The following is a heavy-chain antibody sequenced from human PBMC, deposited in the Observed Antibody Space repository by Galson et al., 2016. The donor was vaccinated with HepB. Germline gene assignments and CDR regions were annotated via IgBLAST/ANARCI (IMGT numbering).Heavy chain of an antibody. V-gene: IGHV1-69*13. J-gene: IGHJ4*02. CDR3: ARSYVSSGRYPGQIFHY. Sequence: SVKVSCKASGGTFSTYTINWLRQAPGQGLEWMGGINPLSGTADYAQKFQARVTLNADESTTIGYMELSSLTSEDTAIYYCARSYVSSGRYPGQIFHYWGQGTLVTVSS. CDR1: GGTFSTYT. D-gene: IGHD3-22*01. CDR2: INPLSGTA.